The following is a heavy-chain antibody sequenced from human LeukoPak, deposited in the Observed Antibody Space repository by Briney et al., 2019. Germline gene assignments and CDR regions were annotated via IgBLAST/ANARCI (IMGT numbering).Heavy chain of an antibody. V-gene: IGHV3-74*01. D-gene: IGHD2-2*01. CDR2: INSDGSST. Sequence: GGSLRLSCAASGFTFSSYWMHWVRQAPGKGLVWVSRINSDGSSTSYADSVKGRFTISRDNAKNTLYQQMNSLRAEDTAVYYCARASRYCSSTSCYPKYWGQGTLVTVSS. CDR1: GFTFSSYW. CDR3: ARASRYCSSTSCYPKY. J-gene: IGHJ4*02.